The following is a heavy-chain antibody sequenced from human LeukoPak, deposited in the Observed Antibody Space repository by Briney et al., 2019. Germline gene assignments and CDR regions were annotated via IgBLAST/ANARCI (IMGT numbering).Heavy chain of an antibody. J-gene: IGHJ2*01. CDR1: GGSISSGSYY. V-gene: IGHV4-61*02. Sequence: PSQTLSLTCTVSGGSISSGSYYWSWIRQPAGKGLEWIGRIYTSGSTNYNPSLKSRVTISVDTSKNQFSLKLSSVTAADTAVYYCAREVGGYRYGYRPTELSWYFDLWGRGPLVTVSP. CDR2: IYTSGST. D-gene: IGHD5-18*01. CDR3: AREVGGYRYGYRPTELSWYFDL.